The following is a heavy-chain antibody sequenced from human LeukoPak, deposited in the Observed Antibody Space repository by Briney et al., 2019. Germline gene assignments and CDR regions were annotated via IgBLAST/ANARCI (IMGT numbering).Heavy chain of an antibody. D-gene: IGHD3-22*01. CDR1: GGSISSYY. J-gene: IGHJ4*02. CDR2: IYYSGST. Sequence: PSETLSLTCTVSGGSISSYYWSWIRQPPGKGLEWIGYIYYSGSTNYNPSLKSRVTISVDMSKNQFSLKLSSVTAADTAVYYCARARSGYLPFSYWGQGTLVTVSS. CDR3: ARARSGYLPFSY. V-gene: IGHV4-59*01.